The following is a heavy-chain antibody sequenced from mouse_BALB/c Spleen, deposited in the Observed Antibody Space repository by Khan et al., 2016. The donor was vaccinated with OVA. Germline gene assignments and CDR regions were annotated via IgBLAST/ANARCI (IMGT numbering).Heavy chain of an antibody. CDR1: GYTFTDYN. J-gene: IGHJ2*01. V-gene: IGHV1-18*01. CDR2: INPNNGNT. Sequence: EVQLPQSGPELVKPGASVKIPCKASGYTFTDYNMDWVKQSHGKSLEWIGDINPNNGNTFYNQKFKGKATLTVDKSSSTAFMELRSLTSEDTAVYYCARTVYGGLGYWGQGTTLTVSS. D-gene: IGHD1-1*02. CDR3: ARTVYGGLGY.